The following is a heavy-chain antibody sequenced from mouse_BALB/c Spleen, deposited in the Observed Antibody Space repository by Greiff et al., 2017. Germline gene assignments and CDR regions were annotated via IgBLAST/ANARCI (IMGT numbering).Heavy chain of an antibody. J-gene: IGHJ2*01. Sequence: QVQLQQPGAELVRPGASVKLSCKASGYTFTSYWINWVKQRPGQGLEWIGNIYPSDSYTNYNQKFKDKATLTVDKSSSTAYMQLSSPTSEDSAVYYCTRGLPYYFDYWGQGTTLTVSS. V-gene: IGHV1-69*02. CDR2: IYPSDSYT. CDR3: TRGLPYYFDY. CDR1: GYTFTSYW.